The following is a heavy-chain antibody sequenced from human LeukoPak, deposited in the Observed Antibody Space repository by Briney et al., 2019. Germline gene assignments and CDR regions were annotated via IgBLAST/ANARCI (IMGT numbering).Heavy chain of an antibody. Sequence: SETLSLTCAVYGGSFSGYYWSWIRQPPGKGLEWIGEINHSGSTNYNPSLKSRVTISLDTSRNQFSLKLNSVTAADTAVYYCAKSNGYGLVDIWGQGTMATVSS. CDR2: INHSGST. D-gene: IGHD3-10*01. J-gene: IGHJ3*02. CDR3: AKSNGYGLVDI. V-gene: IGHV4-34*01. CDR1: GGSFSGYY.